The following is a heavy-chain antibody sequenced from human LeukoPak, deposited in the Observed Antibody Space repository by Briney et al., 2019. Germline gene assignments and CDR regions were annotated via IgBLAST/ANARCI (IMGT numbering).Heavy chain of an antibody. CDR1: RFTLSSYW. D-gene: IGHD2-15*01. CDR2: IKQDGSEK. V-gene: IGHV3-7*03. Sequence: GGSLRLSCAVSRFTLSSYWMSWVRQAPGKGLEWVASIKQDGSEKFYVGSVKGRFTISRDNAKNSLYLQMNSLRSEDTAVYYCARDRKPYCSGGSCYPFDYWGQGTLVTVSS. J-gene: IGHJ4*02. CDR3: ARDRKPYCSGGSCYPFDY.